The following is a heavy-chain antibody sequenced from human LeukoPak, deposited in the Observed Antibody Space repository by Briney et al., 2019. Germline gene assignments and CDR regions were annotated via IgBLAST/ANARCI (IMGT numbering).Heavy chain of an antibody. J-gene: IGHJ4*02. CDR1: GFTFSSYI. D-gene: IGHD3-22*01. CDR2: ISGSGGTT. Sequence: PGGSLRLSCVASGFTFSSYIMSWVRQAPGKGLEWVSSISGSGGTTYYADSVKGRFTISRDNSKNTLYLQMNSLRAEDTAVYYCAKDPRYYDSSGQTGYWGQGTLVTVSS. V-gene: IGHV3-23*01. CDR3: AKDPRYYDSSGQTGY.